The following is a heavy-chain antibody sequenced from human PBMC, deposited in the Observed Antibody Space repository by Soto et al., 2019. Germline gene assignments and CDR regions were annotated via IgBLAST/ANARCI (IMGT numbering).Heavy chain of an antibody. Sequence: SETLSLTGAVYGGSFSGYYCSWIRQPPGKGLEWIGEINHSGITNYNPSLKGRVTISVDTSKNQFSLKMSSVTAADTAVYYCARGRGYSYGLRRYYGMDVWGQGTTVTVSS. V-gene: IGHV4-34*01. CDR1: GGSFSGYY. J-gene: IGHJ6*02. CDR3: ARGRGYSYGLRRYYGMDV. D-gene: IGHD5-18*01. CDR2: INHSGIT.